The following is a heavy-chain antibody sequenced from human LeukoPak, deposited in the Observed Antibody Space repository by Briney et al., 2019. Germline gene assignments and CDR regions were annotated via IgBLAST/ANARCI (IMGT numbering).Heavy chain of an antibody. D-gene: IGHD3-16*01. CDR1: GGSISSYY. CDR3: ARETKAGGYSFDY. Sequence: SETLSLTCTVSGGSISSYYWSWIRQPPGKGLEWIGYIYYSGSTYYNPSLKSRVTISVDTSKNQFSLKLSSVTAADTAVYYCARETKAGGYSFDYWGQGTLVTVSS. CDR2: IYYSGST. V-gene: IGHV4-4*08. J-gene: IGHJ4*02.